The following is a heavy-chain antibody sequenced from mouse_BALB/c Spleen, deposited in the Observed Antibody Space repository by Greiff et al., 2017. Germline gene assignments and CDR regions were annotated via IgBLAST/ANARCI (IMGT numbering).Heavy chain of an antibody. Sequence: EVKLVESGGGLVKPGGSLKLSCAASGFAFSSYDMSWVRQTPEKRLEWVAYISSGGGSTYYPDTVKGRFTISRDNAKNTLYLQMSSLKSEDTAMYYCARRGYDVGFAYWGQGTLVTVSA. V-gene: IGHV5-12-1*01. CDR1: GFAFSSYD. J-gene: IGHJ3*01. CDR3: ARRGYDVGFAY. D-gene: IGHD2-2*01. CDR2: ISSGGGST.